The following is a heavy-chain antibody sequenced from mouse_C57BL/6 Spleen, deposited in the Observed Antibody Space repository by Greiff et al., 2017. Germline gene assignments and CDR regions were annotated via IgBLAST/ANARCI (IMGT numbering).Heavy chain of an antibody. V-gene: IGHV14-2*01. J-gene: IGHJ2*01. CDR2: IDPGDGKT. CDR3: ARGVANLAHFDY. Sequence: EVQLQQSGAELVKPGASVKLSCTASGFTFTSYDMHWVKQRPEQGLEWIGRIDPGDGKTKYDAKFKGKATLTVDTSSNTAYLQLRSLTSEDSAVYCCARGVANLAHFDYWGQGTTVTVSA. CDR1: GFTFTSYD.